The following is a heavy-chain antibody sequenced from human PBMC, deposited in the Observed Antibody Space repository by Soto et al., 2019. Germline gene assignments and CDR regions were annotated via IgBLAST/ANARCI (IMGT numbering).Heavy chain of an antibody. CDR2: NSGSA. CDR1: GDSISSSL. Sequence: QVQLQESGPGLVKPSETLSLTCTVSGDSISSSLCSWIRQPPGNGLEWIGYNSGSAHYNPSLKSRVTISEDTSKNQFSLTLSSVTAADTDVYYCARWIVGGSIDYWGPGIPVTVSS. J-gene: IGHJ4*02. V-gene: IGHV4-59*01. CDR3: ARWIVGGSIDY. D-gene: IGHD1-26*01.